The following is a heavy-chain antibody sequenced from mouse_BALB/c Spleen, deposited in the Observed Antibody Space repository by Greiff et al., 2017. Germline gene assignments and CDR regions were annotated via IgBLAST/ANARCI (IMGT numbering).Heavy chain of an antibody. CDR1: GFTFSSYG. CDR3: ARVIYYGNYFDY. V-gene: IGHV5-6-3*01. Sequence: DVQLVESGGGLVQPGGSLKLSCAASGFTFSSYGMSWVRQTPDKRLELVATINSNGGSTYYPDSVKGRFTISRDNAKNTLYLQMSSLKSEDTAMYYCARVIYYGNYFDYWGQGTTLTVSS. J-gene: IGHJ2*01. CDR2: INSNGGST. D-gene: IGHD2-1*01.